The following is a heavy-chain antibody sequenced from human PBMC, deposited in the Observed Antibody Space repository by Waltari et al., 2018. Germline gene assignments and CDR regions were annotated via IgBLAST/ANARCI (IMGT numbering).Heavy chain of an antibody. V-gene: IGHV3-30*02. D-gene: IGHD3-10*01. CDR2: MPDDGSNK. Sequence: VQRVESGVGVVQPGASLSVACATSGFPFRRSNRSGVRRAAGQGLEWVAFMPDDGSNKYYADSVVARFAISSENSKTPQYLEMNNLRPDDTAGYYCAKDMGSGSYSFDYWGQGTLVTVSS. CDR1: GFPFRRSN. CDR3: AKDMGSGSYSFDY. J-gene: IGHJ4*02.